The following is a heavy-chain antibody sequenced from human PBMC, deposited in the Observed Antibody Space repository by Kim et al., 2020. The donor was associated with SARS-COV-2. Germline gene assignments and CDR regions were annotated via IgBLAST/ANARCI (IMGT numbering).Heavy chain of an antibody. J-gene: IGHJ5*02. CDR2: ISHTGST. CDR3: ARGFWSGYYGTNWFDP. D-gene: IGHD3-3*01. CDR1: GAPLSSVDFY. Sequence: SETLSLTCTVSGAPLSSVDFYWSWLRQPPGKALEWMGYISHTGSTFFGPPLKSRVILSVDTSKNQFSLKLTSVTAADTAGYYCARGFWSGYYGTNWFDP. V-gene: IGHV4-30-4*01.